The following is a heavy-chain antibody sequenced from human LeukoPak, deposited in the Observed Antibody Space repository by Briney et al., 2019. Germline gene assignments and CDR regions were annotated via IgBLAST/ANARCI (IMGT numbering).Heavy chain of an antibody. V-gene: IGHV1-2*02. CDR3: ARWLQLLDYFDY. CDR1: GYTFTGYY. Sequence: ASVKVSCKASGYTFTGYYMHWVRQAPGQGLGWMGWINPNSGGTNYAQKFQGRVTMTRDTSISTAYMELSRLRSDDTAVYYCARWLQLLDYFDYWGQGTLVTVSS. CDR2: INPNSGGT. J-gene: IGHJ4*02. D-gene: IGHD5-24*01.